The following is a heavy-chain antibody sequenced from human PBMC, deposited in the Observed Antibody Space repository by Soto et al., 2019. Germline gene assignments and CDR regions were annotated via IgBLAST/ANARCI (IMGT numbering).Heavy chain of an antibody. CDR3: ARAPQVPTYYYMDV. CDR1: GGSISSCGYY. J-gene: IGHJ6*03. CDR2: IYYSGST. Sequence: SETLSLTCTVSGGSISSCGYYWSWIRQHPGKGLEWIGYIYYSGSTYYNPSLKSRVTISVDTSKNQFSLKLSSVTAADTAVYYCARAPQVPTYYYMDVWGKGTTVTVSS. V-gene: IGHV4-31*03.